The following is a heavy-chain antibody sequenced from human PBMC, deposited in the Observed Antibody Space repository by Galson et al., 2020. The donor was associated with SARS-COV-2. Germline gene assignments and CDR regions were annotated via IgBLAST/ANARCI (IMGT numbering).Heavy chain of an antibody. CDR1: GFTFSSYA. CDR2: ISYDGSNK. Sequence: GGSLRLSCAASGFTFSSYAMHWVRQAPGKGLEWVAVISYDGSNKYYADSVKGRFTISRDNSKNTLYLQMNSLRAEDTAVYYCATEPIAAAGYYFDYWGQGTLVTVSS. V-gene: IGHV3-30*01. D-gene: IGHD6-13*01. CDR3: ATEPIAAAGYYFDY. J-gene: IGHJ4*02.